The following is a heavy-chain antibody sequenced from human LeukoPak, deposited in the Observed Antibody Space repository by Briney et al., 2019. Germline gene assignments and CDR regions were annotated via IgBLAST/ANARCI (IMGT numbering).Heavy chain of an antibody. D-gene: IGHD1-20*01. V-gene: IGHV1-18*01. CDR3: ARDPRITGAPGIDY. CDR1: GYTFTTYG. Sequence: ASVKVSCKASGYTFTTYGIFWVRQAPGQGLEWMGWISGYNGNTNYAQNLQGRVTMTTDTSTSTAYMELRSLRSDDTAVYYCARDPRITGAPGIDYWGQGTLVTVSS. J-gene: IGHJ4*02. CDR2: ISGYNGNT.